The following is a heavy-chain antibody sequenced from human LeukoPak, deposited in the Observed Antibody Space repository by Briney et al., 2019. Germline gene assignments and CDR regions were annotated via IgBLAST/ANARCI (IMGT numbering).Heavy chain of an antibody. Sequence: SQTLSLTCTVSGGSISSGGYYWSWIRQPPGKGLEWIGYIYHNGNTYYNPSLKSRVTISLDRSQNQFSLRLTSVTAADTAVYYCARDRRYSSSWFDAFDIWGQGTMVTVSS. D-gene: IGHD6-13*01. CDR3: ARDRRYSSSWFDAFDI. CDR1: GGSISSGGYY. CDR2: IYHNGNT. J-gene: IGHJ3*02. V-gene: IGHV4-30-2*01.